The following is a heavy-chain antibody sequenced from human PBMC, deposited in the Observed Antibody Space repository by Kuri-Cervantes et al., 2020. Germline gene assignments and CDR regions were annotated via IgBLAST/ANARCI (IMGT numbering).Heavy chain of an antibody. V-gene: IGHV3-23*01. CDR1: GFTFSTYA. CDR2: ISASGGST. Sequence: GGSLRLSCAASGFTFSTYAMAWVRQAPGKGLEWVSGISASGGSTSYAASVKGRFTISRDNSKNTLHLQMNSLRAEDTAVYYCAKAGPPAVQWPVYFDYWGQGTLVTVSS. D-gene: IGHD6-19*01. CDR3: AKAGPPAVQWPVYFDY. J-gene: IGHJ4*02.